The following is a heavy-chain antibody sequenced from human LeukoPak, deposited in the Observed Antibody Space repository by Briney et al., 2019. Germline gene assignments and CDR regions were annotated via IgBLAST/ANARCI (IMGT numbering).Heavy chain of an antibody. CDR3: ARGYYYDSSWVLDY. V-gene: IGHV4-61*01. CDR1: GGSVSSASYY. Sequence: SETLSLTCTVSGGSVSSASYYWSWIRQPPGKGLEWIGYIYYSGSTNYNPSLKSRVTISVDTSKNQFSLKLSSVTAADTAVYYCARGYYYDSSWVLDYWGQGTLVTVSS. J-gene: IGHJ4*02. D-gene: IGHD3-22*01. CDR2: IYYSGST.